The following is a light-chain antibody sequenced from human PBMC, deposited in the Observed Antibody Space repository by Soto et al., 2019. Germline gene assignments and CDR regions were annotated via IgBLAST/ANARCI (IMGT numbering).Light chain of an antibody. V-gene: IGKV3-20*01. CDR1: QTVSSSN. CDR3: QQYDNSPYT. Sequence: VLTQSPGTLSLSPGGRATLSCRASQTVSSSNLAWYQKKPGQAPRVVIYGASTRATGIPDMFSGSGSGTDFTLTISRLEPEDFAVYYCQQYDNSPYTFGQGTNLEIK. J-gene: IGKJ2*01. CDR2: GAS.